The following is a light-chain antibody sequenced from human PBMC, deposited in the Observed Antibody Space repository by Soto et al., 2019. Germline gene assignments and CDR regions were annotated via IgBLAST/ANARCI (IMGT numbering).Light chain of an antibody. Sequence: QPVLTQSPSASASLGASVKLTCTLSSGHSNYAIAWHQQQPGKGPRYLMKVNSEGSHSKGDGIPDRFSGSSSGTERYLTISSLQSEDEADYYCQTWGTGFHVLFGGGTKLT. CDR1: SGHSNYA. J-gene: IGLJ2*01. V-gene: IGLV4-69*01. CDR2: VNSEGSH. CDR3: QTWGTGFHVL.